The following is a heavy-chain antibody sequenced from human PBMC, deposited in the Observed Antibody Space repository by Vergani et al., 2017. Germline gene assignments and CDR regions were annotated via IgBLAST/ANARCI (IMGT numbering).Heavy chain of an antibody. Sequence: QLQLQESGPGLVKPSETLSLTCTVSGGSISSSSYYWGWIRQPPGKGLEWIGSIYYSGSTYYNPSLKSRVTISVDTSKNQFSLKLSSVTAADTAVYYCASLQIWFGELIFDYWGQGTLVTVSS. V-gene: IGHV4-39*01. CDR3: ASLQIWFGELIFDY. CDR1: GGSISSSSYY. J-gene: IGHJ4*02. D-gene: IGHD3-10*01. CDR2: IYYSGST.